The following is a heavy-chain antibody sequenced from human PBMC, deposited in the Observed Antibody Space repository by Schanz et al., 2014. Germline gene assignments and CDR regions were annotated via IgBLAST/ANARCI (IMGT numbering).Heavy chain of an antibody. CDR2: ITAAHDGTIA. J-gene: IGHJ3*01. CDR1: GFNFGFEW. D-gene: IGHD3-16*01. Sequence: EVQLVESGGGLRQPGESLRLSCAASGFNFGFEWMHLARQRPGKGLEWVSRITAAHDGTIADYADSVKGRFTVSRDDARNTLYLQMDSLRVEDTAVYFCARDAPDDLNAFDVWGRGTLVTVSS. CDR3: ARDAPDDLNAFDV. V-gene: IGHV3-74*01.